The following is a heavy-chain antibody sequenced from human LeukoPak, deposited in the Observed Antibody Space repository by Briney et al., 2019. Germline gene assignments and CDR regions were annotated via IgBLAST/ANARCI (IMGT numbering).Heavy chain of an antibody. Sequence: PSQTLSLTCAVSGGSITSGGYSWSWIRQPPGKGLEWIGYIYYSGSTNYNPSLKSRVTISVDTSKNQFSLKLSSVTAADTAVYYCARAESYQYYFDYWGQGTLVTVSS. CDR1: GGSITSGGYS. J-gene: IGHJ4*02. D-gene: IGHD2-2*01. CDR3: ARAESYQYYFDY. CDR2: IYYSGST. V-gene: IGHV4-61*08.